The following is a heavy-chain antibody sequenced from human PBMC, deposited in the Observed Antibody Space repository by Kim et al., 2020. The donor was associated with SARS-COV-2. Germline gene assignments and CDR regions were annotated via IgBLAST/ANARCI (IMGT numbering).Heavy chain of an antibody. CDR2: ISSSGSTI. Sequence: GGSLRLSCAASGFTFSSYEMNWVRQAPGKGLEWVSYISSSGSTIYYADSVKGRFTISRDNAKNSLYLQMNSLRAEDTAVYYCGQQNLGPFDYWGQGTLVTVSS. CDR3: GQQNLGPFDY. D-gene: IGHD6-13*01. CDR1: GFTFSSYE. J-gene: IGHJ4*02. V-gene: IGHV3-48*03.